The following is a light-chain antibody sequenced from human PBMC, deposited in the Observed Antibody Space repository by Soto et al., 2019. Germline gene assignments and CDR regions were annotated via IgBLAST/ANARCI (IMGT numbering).Light chain of an antibody. CDR1: QDIHSF. Sequence: DIQMTQSPSSLSASVGDRVTIACQATQDIHSFLAWYQQKPGKAPKFLIFDASNLERGVPSRFSGSGSGTDFTFTISSLQPEDIATYFCQQYDSLPLTVGGGTKVEV. V-gene: IGKV1-33*01. J-gene: IGKJ4*01. CDR2: DAS. CDR3: QQYDSLPLT.